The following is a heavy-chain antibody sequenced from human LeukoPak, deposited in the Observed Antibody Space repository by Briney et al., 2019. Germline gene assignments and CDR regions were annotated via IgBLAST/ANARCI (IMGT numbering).Heavy chain of an antibody. CDR1: GFTFDDYG. CDR2: INWNGGST. Sequence: GGSLRLSCAASGFTFDDYGMSWVRRAPGKGLEWVSGINWNGGSTGYADSVKGRFTISRDNAKNSLYLQMNSLRAEDTALYYCARAAYYYDSSGYYSTLYYFDYWGQGTLVTASS. D-gene: IGHD3-22*01. J-gene: IGHJ4*02. V-gene: IGHV3-20*04. CDR3: ARAAYYYDSSGYYSTLYYFDY.